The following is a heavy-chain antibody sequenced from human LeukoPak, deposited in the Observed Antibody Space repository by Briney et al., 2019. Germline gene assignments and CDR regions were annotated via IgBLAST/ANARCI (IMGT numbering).Heavy chain of an antibody. CDR3: ARDEGLGTVTTYLGY. CDR2: ISYDGRNQ. CDR1: GFTFSSYA. V-gene: IGHV3-30*04. D-gene: IGHD4-17*01. J-gene: IGHJ4*02. Sequence: GGSLRLSCAASGFTFSSYAMHWVRQAPGKGLEWVALISYDGRNQYYADSVRGRFTSSRDNSQNTLYLQMISLRVEDTAVYYCARDEGLGTVTTYLGYWGQGTPVTVSS.